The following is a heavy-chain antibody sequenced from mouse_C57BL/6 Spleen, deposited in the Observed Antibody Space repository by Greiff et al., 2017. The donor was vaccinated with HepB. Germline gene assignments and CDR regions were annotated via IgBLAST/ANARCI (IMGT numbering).Heavy chain of an antibody. CDR3: ATYDYDGYYAMDY. D-gene: IGHD2-4*01. CDR2: IWRGGST. V-gene: IGHV2-5*01. CDR1: GFSLTSYG. Sequence: VQLQQSGPGLVQPSQSLSITCTVSGFSLTSYGVHWVRQSPGKGLEWLGVIWRGGSTDYNAAFMSRLSITKDNSKSQVFFKMNSLQADDTAIYYCATYDYDGYYAMDYWGQGTSVTVSS. J-gene: IGHJ4*01.